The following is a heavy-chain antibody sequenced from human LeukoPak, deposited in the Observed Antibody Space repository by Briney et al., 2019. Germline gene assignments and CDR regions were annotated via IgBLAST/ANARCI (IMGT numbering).Heavy chain of an antibody. CDR2: ISSSGGTI. J-gene: IGHJ1*01. CDR3: ARDAGEYCSGGTFHLSKYFQH. V-gene: IGHV3-11*04. Sequence: PGGSLRLSCAASGFTFSDYYMSWIRQAPGKGLEWVSYISSSGGTIYDADSVKGRFTISRDNAKKSLYLQMNSLRAEDTAVYYCARDAGEYCSGGTFHLSKYFQHWGQGTLVTVSS. D-gene: IGHD2-15*01. CDR1: GFTFSDYY.